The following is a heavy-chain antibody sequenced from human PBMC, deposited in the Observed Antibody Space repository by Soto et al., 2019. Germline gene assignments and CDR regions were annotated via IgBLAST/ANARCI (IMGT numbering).Heavy chain of an antibody. V-gene: IGHV1-69*12. CDR1: GGTFSSYA. J-gene: IGHJ3*02. CDR3: ARVCGGGSCYSAFDI. Sequence: QVQLVQSGAEVKKPGSSVKVSCKASGGTFSSYAISWVRQAPGQGLEWMGGIIPIFGTANYAQKFQGRVTISADESTRTAYMELSSLRSEDTGVYYCARVCGGGSCYSAFDIWGQGTMVTVSS. D-gene: IGHD2-15*01. CDR2: IIPIFGTA.